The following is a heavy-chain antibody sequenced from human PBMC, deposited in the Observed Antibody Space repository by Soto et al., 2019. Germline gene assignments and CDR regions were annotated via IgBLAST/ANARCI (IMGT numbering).Heavy chain of an antibody. CDR2: IYWNDDS. V-gene: IGHV2-5*04. D-gene: IGHD2-21*02. Sequence: QITLKESGPTLVKPTQTLTVTCTFSGFPLSSSGVGVGWVRQPPGKALEWLAVIYWNDDSRYNPSLRTRLSITKDTSKNLVDLTMRNMGPVDAGTYYCVNSAYCGRDCYSAFDFWGQGTPVTVSS. CDR1: GFPLSSSGVG. J-gene: IGHJ4*02. CDR3: VNSAYCGRDCYSAFDF.